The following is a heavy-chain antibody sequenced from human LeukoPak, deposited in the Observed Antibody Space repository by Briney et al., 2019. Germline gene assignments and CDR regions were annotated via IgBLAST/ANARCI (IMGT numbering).Heavy chain of an antibody. D-gene: IGHD4-17*01. CDR3: ARGDYGDYGGFDY. J-gene: IGHJ4*02. Sequence: SETLSLTCTVSGGSISSYYWSWIRQPPGKGLEWIGYIYYSGSTNYNPSLKSRVTISVDASKNQFSLKLSSVTAADTAVYYCARGDYGDYGGFDYWGQGTLVTVSS. V-gene: IGHV4-59*01. CDR2: IYYSGST. CDR1: GGSISSYY.